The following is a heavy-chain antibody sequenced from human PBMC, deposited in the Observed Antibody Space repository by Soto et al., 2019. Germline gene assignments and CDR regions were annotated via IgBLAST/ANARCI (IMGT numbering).Heavy chain of an antibody. CDR1: GFTFSSFA. CDR3: AKYKGFNWNYVFDF. J-gene: IGHJ4*02. CDR2: IGGSSGTT. Sequence: PGGSLTLSCAASGFTFSSFAMSWVRQAPGKGLEWASAIGGSSGTTFYADSVKDRFTISRDNSKNTLYLQMNSLRADDTAVYYCAKYKGFNWNYVFDFWGQGVPVTVSS. V-gene: IGHV3-23*01. D-gene: IGHD1-7*01.